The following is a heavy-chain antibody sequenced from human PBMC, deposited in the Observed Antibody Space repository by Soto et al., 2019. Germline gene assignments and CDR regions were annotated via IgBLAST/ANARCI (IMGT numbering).Heavy chain of an antibody. D-gene: IGHD2-2*01. J-gene: IGHJ6*02. CDR3: ARVGIRLIPADLGGGYDFQGLDV. CDR1: GDTLINYS. Sequence: QVQLVQSAAEVKKPGSSVKISCKAPGDTLINYSFSWMRQAPGQGLEWIGGIVPTSGGPNSADKFHDRLPITADRSTATVTMHLPSLTSDATAVYYCARVGIRLIPADLGGGYDFQGLDVWGQGTKITVS. CDR2: IVPTSGGP. V-gene: IGHV1-69*01.